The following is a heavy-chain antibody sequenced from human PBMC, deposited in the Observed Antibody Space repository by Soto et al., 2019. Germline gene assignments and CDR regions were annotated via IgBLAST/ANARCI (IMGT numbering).Heavy chain of an antibody. J-gene: IGHJ4*02. D-gene: IGHD3-16*01. CDR1: GGSFSGYY. Sequence: SETLSLTCAVYGGSFSGYYWSWIRQPPGKGLEWIGEINHSGSTNYNPSLKSRVTISVDTSKNQFSLKLSSVTAADTAVYYCASAYDYIWGSPFDYWGQGTLVTVSS. V-gene: IGHV4-34*01. CDR2: INHSGST. CDR3: ASAYDYIWGSPFDY.